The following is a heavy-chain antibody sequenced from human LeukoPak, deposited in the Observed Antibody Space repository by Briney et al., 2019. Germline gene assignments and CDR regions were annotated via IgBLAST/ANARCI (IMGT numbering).Heavy chain of an antibody. J-gene: IGHJ4*02. CDR3: ASVSIGGSSLFDY. V-gene: IGHV4-39*07. CDR2: IYYSGST. Sequence: SETLSLTCTVSGGSISSSSYYWGWIRQPPGKGLEWIGSIYYSGSTYYNPSLKSRVTISVDTSKNQFSLKLSSVTAADTAVYYCASVSIGGSSLFDYWGQGTLVTVSS. CDR1: GGSISSSSYY. D-gene: IGHD1-26*01.